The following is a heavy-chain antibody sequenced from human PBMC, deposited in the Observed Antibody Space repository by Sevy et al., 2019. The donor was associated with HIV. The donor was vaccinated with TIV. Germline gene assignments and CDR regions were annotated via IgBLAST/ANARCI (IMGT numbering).Heavy chain of an antibody. V-gene: IGHV3-30*18. J-gene: IGHJ6*02. CDR2: ISYDGSGE. D-gene: IGHD3-10*01. CDR3: AKIGWFGELPYYYYGMDV. Sequence: GGSLRLSRAASGFTFRSYGMHWVRQAPGKGLDWVAVISYDGSGESYTGSVKGRFTISRDNSKDTLYLQMNSLRPEDTAVYYCAKIGWFGELPYYYYGMDVWGQGTTVTVSS. CDR1: GFTFRSYG.